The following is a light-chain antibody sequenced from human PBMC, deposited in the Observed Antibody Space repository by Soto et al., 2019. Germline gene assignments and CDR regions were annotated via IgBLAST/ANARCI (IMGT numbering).Light chain of an antibody. J-gene: IGLJ2*01. CDR1: SGHSSYA. Sequence: QLVLTQSPSASASLGASVKLTCTLSSGHSSYAIAWHQQQPEKGPRYLMKLNSDGSHSKGDGIPDRFSGSSSGAERYLTFPIQHSEDDADHYSQITGTGILVFGGGTKLTVL. CDR2: LNSDGSH. CDR3: QITGTGILV. V-gene: IGLV4-69*01.